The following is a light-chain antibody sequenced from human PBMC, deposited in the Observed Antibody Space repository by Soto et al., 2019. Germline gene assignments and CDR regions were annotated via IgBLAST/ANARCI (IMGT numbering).Light chain of an antibody. Sequence: DIQMTQSPSSLSAGVGDRVTITCRASQTISTNLNWYQQKPGKAPNLLIYAASSLQSGVPSRFSGSGSGTDFTLTISSLQPEDFAAYYCLQSYSTPLTFGGGTILDIK. CDR1: QTISTN. J-gene: IGKJ4*01. CDR2: AAS. V-gene: IGKV1-39*01. CDR3: LQSYSTPLT.